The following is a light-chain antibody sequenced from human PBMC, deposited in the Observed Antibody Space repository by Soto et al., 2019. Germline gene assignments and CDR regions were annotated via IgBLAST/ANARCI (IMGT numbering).Light chain of an antibody. CDR2: SNN. Sequence: QSVLAQPPSASGTPGQRVTISCSGSSSNIGSNTVNWYQQRPGTAPKLLIYSNNQRPSGVPRRDSRSKSGTQASLAISGRHSEDEADYYCAAWDDRLNGNYVFGTRIKVTV. J-gene: IGLJ1*01. CDR1: SSNIGSNT. V-gene: IGLV1-44*01. CDR3: AAWDDRLNGNYV.